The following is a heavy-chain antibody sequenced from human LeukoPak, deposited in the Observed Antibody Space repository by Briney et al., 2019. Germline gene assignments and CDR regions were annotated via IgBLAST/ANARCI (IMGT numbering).Heavy chain of an antibody. CDR1: GGSFSGYF. D-gene: IGHD4-17*01. CDR2: INHSGST. V-gene: IGHV4-34*01. J-gene: IGHJ4*02. CDR3: ARHLRSGAVDY. Sequence: SETLSLTCAVYGGSFSGYFWSWIRQPPGKGLEWIGEINHSGSTNYNPSLKSRVTISVDTSKNQFSLELSSVTAADTAVYYCARHLRSGAVDYWGQGTLVTVSS.